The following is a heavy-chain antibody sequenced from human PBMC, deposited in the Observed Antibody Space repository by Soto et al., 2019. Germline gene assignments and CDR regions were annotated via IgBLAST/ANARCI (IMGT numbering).Heavy chain of an antibody. CDR3: ARPVYRSVLDGFDI. J-gene: IGHJ3*02. Sequence: QLQLQESGPGLVKPSETLSLTCTVSGGSISSSSYYWGWIRQPPGKGLEWIGSIFHSGTTYYNPSLKSRVTISVDTSKNHFSLKLRSVTAADTAVYYCARPVYRSVLDGFDIWGQGTMVTVSS. V-gene: IGHV4-39*02. CDR1: GGSISSSSYY. CDR2: IFHSGTT. D-gene: IGHD6-19*01.